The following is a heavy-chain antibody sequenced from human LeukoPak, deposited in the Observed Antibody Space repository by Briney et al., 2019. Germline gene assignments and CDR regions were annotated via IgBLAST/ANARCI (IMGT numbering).Heavy chain of an antibody. J-gene: IGHJ4*02. D-gene: IGHD3-22*01. CDR1: GFRFSSYW. V-gene: IGHV3-7*03. CDR2: INEEGSGK. Sequence: GGSLRLSRAASGFRFSSYWMNWVRQVPGKGLEWVANINEEGSGKYYVDSVKGRFSISRDNAKNSLYLQMNSLRAEDTAVYYCARDLNYYDSSGYGHWGQGTLVTVSS. CDR3: ARDLNYYDSSGYGH.